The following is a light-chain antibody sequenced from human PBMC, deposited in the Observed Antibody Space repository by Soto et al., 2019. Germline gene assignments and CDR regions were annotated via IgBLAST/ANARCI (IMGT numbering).Light chain of an antibody. Sequence: EIVMSLSPATLSVSPGEAATLSCRASQRVGINSAWYQQKPGQAPRLLIYSASTRASGIPDRFSGSGSGTEFTLTISSLQSEDFAFFYCQQDDGWPRTFGQGTKVDI. CDR3: QQDDGWPRT. V-gene: IGKV3-15*01. J-gene: IGKJ1*01. CDR2: SAS. CDR1: QRVGIN.